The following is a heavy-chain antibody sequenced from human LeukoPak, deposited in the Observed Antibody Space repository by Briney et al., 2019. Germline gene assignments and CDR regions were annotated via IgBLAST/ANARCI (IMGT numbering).Heavy chain of an antibody. V-gene: IGHV3-48*03. CDR2: ISSSGSTI. CDR3: ARELAVATTGGDY. Sequence: GGSLRLSCAASGFTFSSYEMNWVRQAPGKGLEWVSYISSSGSTIYYADSVKGRFTISRDSAKNSLYLQMNSLRAEDTAVYYCARELAVATTGGDYWGQGTLVTVSS. CDR1: GFTFSSYE. D-gene: IGHD6-19*01. J-gene: IGHJ4*02.